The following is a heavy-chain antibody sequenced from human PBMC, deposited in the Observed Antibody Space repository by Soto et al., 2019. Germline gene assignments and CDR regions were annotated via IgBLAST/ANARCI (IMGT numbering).Heavy chain of an antibody. CDR1: GGSISSGDYY. V-gene: IGHV4-30-4*01. J-gene: IGHJ3*02. D-gene: IGHD6-19*01. Sequence: SETLSLTCTVSGGSISSGDYYWSWIRQPPGKGLEWIGYIYYSGSTYYNPSLKSRVTISVDTSKNQFSLMLSSVTAADTAVYYCASQFPGAFDIWGQGTMVTVSS. CDR3: ASQFPGAFDI. CDR2: IYYSGST.